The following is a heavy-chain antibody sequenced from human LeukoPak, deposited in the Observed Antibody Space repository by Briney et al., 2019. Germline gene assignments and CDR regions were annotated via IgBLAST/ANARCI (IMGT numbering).Heavy chain of an antibody. J-gene: IGHJ6*03. D-gene: IGHD2-2*01. CDR2: IYYSGST. CDR3: ASLRQYQLPYYYYYYYMDV. CDR1: GGSISSSSYY. V-gene: IGHV4-39*01. Sequence: SETLSLTCTVSGGSISSSSYYWGWLRQPPGTGLEWIGSIYYSGSTYYNPSLKSRVTISVDTSKNQFSLKLSSVTAADTAVYYCASLRQYQLPYYYYYYYMDVWGKGTTVTVSS.